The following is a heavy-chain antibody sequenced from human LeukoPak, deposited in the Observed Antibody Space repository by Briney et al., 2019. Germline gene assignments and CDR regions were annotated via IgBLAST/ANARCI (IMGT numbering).Heavy chain of an antibody. CDR2: ISGSGGRT. CDR3: AKAGLVRGGALDS. V-gene: IGHV3-23*01. CDR1: GFTFSNYG. J-gene: IGHJ4*02. D-gene: IGHD4/OR15-4a*01. Sequence: PGGSLRLSCAASGFTFSNYGMSWVRQAPGKGLEWVSAISGSGGRTYYADSVKGRFTISRDNSKNTLYLQMNSLRVEDTAVYYCAKAGLVRGGALDSWGQGTLVTVSS.